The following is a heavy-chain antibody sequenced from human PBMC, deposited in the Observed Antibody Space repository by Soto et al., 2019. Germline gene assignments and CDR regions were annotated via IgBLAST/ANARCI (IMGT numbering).Heavy chain of an antibody. Sequence: QVQLVESGGGVVQPGGSLRLSCAASGFTLSSYAMHWVRQAPGKGLEWVAFISYDGSKTHYGDSVKGRFSISRDNSESSLFLQMSSLRAEDAAVYFLVKDHSHGVSNFFDCFESWGPGTRVTVSS. CDR1: GFTLSSYA. J-gene: IGHJ4*02. CDR3: VKDHSHGVSNFFDCFES. V-gene: IGHV3-30*03. D-gene: IGHD4-17*01. CDR2: ISYDGSKT.